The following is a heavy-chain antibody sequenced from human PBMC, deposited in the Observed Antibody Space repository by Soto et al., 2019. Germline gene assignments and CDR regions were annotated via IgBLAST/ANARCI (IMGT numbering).Heavy chain of an antibody. CDR2: INHSGST. J-gene: IGHJ4*02. V-gene: IGHV4-34*01. Sequence: SETLSLTCTVSGGSISSYYWSWIRQPPGKGLEWIGEINHSGSTNYNPSLKSRVTISVDTSKNQFSLKLSSVTAADTAVYYCARADDYPTWNDYWGQGTLVTVSS. CDR3: ARADDYPTWNDY. D-gene: IGHD4-17*01. CDR1: GGSISSYY.